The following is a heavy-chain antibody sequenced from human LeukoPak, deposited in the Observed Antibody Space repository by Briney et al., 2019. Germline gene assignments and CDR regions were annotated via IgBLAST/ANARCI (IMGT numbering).Heavy chain of an antibody. CDR2: IYYSGST. CDR1: GGSIRSSSYY. Sequence: ETLSLTCTVSGGSIRSSSYYWGWIRQPPGKGLEWIGSIYYSGSTYHNASLKSRGTISVDTSKNQFSLKLNSVTAADTAVYFCARQVVAVAGTGYFDYWGQGTLVTVSS. J-gene: IGHJ4*02. D-gene: IGHD6-19*01. V-gene: IGHV4-39*01. CDR3: ARQVVAVAGTGYFDY.